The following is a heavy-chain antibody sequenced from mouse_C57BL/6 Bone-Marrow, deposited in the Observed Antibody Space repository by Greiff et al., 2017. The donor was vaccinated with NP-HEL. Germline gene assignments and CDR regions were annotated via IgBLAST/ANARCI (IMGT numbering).Heavy chain of an antibody. CDR3: ARSGYDYDGPFAYYAMDY. CDR1: GYTFSSYW. Sequence: VQLQQPGAELVKPGASVKMSCKASGYTFSSYWITWVKQRPGQGLEWIGDIYPGSGSTNYNEKFKSKATLTVDTSSSTAYMQLSSLTSEDSAVYYCARSGYDYDGPFAYYAMDYWGQGTSVTVSS. V-gene: IGHV1-55*01. D-gene: IGHD2-4*01. CDR2: IYPGSGST. J-gene: IGHJ4*01.